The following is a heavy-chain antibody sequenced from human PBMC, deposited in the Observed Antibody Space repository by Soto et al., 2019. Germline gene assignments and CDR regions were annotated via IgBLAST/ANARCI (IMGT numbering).Heavy chain of an antibody. J-gene: IGHJ4*02. V-gene: IGHV3-53*01. CDR2: IYSGGST. CDR1: GFTVSSNY. Sequence: GRSLRLSCAASGFTVSSNYMTWVRQAPGKGLEWVSVIYSGGSTYYADSVRGRFTISRDKSKNTVYLQMNSLRPEDTAVYYCARDRRDSSGNYGAVAYWGQGTLVTVSS. D-gene: IGHD3-22*01. CDR3: ARDRRDSSGNYGAVAY.